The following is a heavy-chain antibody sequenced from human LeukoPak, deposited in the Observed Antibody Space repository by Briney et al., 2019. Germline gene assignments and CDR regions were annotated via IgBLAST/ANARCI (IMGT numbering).Heavy chain of an antibody. D-gene: IGHD6-19*01. CDR2: INPSGGST. CDR1: GYTFTNYY. CDR3: ARAGEWLVHLDY. V-gene: IGHV1-46*01. J-gene: IGHJ4*02. Sequence: ASVKVSCKASGYTFTNYYMHWVRQAPGQGLEWMGIINPSGGSTKYAQKFQGRVTMTRDTSTSTVYMELSSLRSEDTAVYYCARAGEWLVHLDYWGQGTLVTVSS.